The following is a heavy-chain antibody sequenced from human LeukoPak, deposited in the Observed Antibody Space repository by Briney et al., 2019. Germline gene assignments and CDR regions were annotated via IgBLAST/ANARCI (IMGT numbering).Heavy chain of an antibody. CDR1: GFAFSTYG. V-gene: IGHV3-30*02. CDR2: IRHVGGNE. D-gene: IGHD2-2*01. CDR3: ATFLGYCSSTNCLYYFDY. Sequence: GGSLRLSCAASGFAFSTYGMHWVRQAPGKGLEWVAFIRHVGGNEYYADSVRGRFAISRDNSQNTLHLQMNILRVEDTAVYYCATFLGYCSSTNCLYYFDYWSLGTLVTVSS. J-gene: IGHJ4*02.